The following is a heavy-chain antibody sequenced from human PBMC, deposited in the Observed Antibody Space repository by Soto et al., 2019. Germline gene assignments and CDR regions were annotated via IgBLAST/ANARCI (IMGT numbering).Heavy chain of an antibody. CDR3: ASRGYSYGKNY. Sequence: SETLSLTCAVYGGSFSGYYWSWIRQPPGKGLEWIGEINHSGSTNYNPSLKSRVTISVDTSKNQFSLKLSSVTAADTAVYYCASRGYSYGKNYWGQGTLVTVSS. D-gene: IGHD5-18*01. V-gene: IGHV4-34*01. CDR1: GGSFSGYY. CDR2: INHSGST. J-gene: IGHJ4*02.